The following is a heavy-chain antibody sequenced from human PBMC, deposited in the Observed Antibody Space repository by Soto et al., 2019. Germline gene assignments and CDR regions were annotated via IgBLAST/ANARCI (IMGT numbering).Heavy chain of an antibody. Sequence: GGSLRLSCAASGFTFSSYAMSWVRQAPGKGLEWVSAISGSGGSTYYADSVKGRFTISRDNSKNTLYLQMNSLRAEDTAVYYCAKDGGIYYDFWSDYYGMDVWGQGTTVTVSS. D-gene: IGHD3-3*01. CDR3: AKDGGIYYDFWSDYYGMDV. CDR2: ISGSGGST. V-gene: IGHV3-23*01. J-gene: IGHJ6*02. CDR1: GFTFSSYA.